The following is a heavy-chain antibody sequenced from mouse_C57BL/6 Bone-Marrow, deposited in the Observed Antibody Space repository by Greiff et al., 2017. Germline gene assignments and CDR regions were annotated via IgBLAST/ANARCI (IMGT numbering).Heavy chain of an antibody. CDR3: APNWSYYAMDY. D-gene: IGHD4-1*01. CDR2: ISDGGSYT. V-gene: IGHV5-4*03. CDR1: GFTFSSYA. J-gene: IGHJ4*01. Sequence: EVKVVESGGGLVKPGGSLKLSCAASGFTFSSYAMSWVRQTPEKRLEWVATISDGGSYTYYPDNVKGRFTISRDNAKNNLYLQMSHLKSEDTAMYCCAPNWSYYAMDYWGQGTSVTVSS.